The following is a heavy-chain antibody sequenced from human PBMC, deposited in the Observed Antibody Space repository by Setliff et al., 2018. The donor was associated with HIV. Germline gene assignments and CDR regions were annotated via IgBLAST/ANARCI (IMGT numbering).Heavy chain of an antibody. J-gene: IGHJ4*02. CDR3: AKVDDGQCITFNCRDFDY. V-gene: IGHV3-23*05. D-gene: IGHD3-10*01. CDR2: IDPTGTYT. CDR1: GLTLSTYS. Sequence: GGSLRLSCAASGLTLSTYSMSWVRQAPGKGLEWVSAIDPTGTYTYYADAVKGRFTISRDNFRNTLSLQMNSLTAEDSAIYYCAKVDDGQCITFNCRDFDYWGRGTLVTVSS.